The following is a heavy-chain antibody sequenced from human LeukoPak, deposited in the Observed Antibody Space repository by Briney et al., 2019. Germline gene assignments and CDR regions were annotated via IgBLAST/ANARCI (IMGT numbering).Heavy chain of an antibody. V-gene: IGHV1-58*02. D-gene: IGHD3-22*01. Sequence: SVTVSCKASGFTFTTSTMQWVRQARGQRLEWIGWIIVGSGNTNYAQKFQERVTITRDMSTSTVYMDLSSQRSDDTAVYYCAAASNYYDRSNYYSYAMDVWGQGTTVTVSS. CDR3: AAASNYYDRSNYYSYAMDV. CDR1: GFTFTTST. J-gene: IGHJ6*02. CDR2: IIVGSGNT.